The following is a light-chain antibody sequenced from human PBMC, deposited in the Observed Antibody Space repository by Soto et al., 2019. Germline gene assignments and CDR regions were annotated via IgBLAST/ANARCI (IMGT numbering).Light chain of an antibody. J-gene: IGKJ1*01. V-gene: IGKV3-15*01. CDR3: QQYNNWWT. CDR1: QSVSST. CDR2: GAS. Sequence: EVVMTESPATLSVYPGERATLSCRASQSVSSTLAWYQQKPGQAPRLLIYGASTRATGIPARFSGSGSGTEFTLTISSLQSEDFAVYYCQQYNNWWTFGQGTNVDI.